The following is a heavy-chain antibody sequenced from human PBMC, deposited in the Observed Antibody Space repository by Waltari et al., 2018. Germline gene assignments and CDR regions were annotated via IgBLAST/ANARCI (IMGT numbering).Heavy chain of an antibody. Sequence: EVQLVESGGGLVKPGGSLRLSCAASGFTFSSDSMNWVRQAPGKGLEWFSSISSSSSYIYYADSVKGRFTISRYNAKNSLYLQMNSLRAEDTAVYYCARSRGWELPSYFDYWGQGTLVTVSS. CDR3: ARSRGWELPSYFDY. V-gene: IGHV3-21*01. CDR2: ISSSSSYI. CDR1: GFTFSSDS. D-gene: IGHD1-26*01. J-gene: IGHJ4*02.